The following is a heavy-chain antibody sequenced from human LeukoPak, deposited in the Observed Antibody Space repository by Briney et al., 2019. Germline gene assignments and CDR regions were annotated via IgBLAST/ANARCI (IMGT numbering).Heavy chain of an antibody. Sequence: ASVKVSCKTSGYTFNAYGISWVRQAPGHGLEWMGWISTFNGNRHYAQNFQGRVTLTTDPFTTTAFMELSSLRSDDSAVYYCARDLLVVVPAEAAAGGPWGQGTLVTVSS. V-gene: IGHV1-18*01. CDR3: ARDLLVVVPAEAAAGGP. D-gene: IGHD2-2*01. J-gene: IGHJ5*02. CDR1: GYTFNAYG. CDR2: ISTFNGNR.